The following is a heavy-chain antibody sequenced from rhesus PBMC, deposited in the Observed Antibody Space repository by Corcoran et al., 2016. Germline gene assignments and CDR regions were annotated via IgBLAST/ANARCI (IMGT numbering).Heavy chain of an antibody. D-gene: IGHD3-3*01. CDR1: GGSISRNY. CDR2: IYGSGGST. V-gene: IGHV4-160*01. J-gene: IGHJ4*01. CDR3: ARNIWTGYHDY. Sequence: QVQLQESGPGLVKPSETLSLTCAVPGGSISRNYWSWIRQPPGKGLEWIGRIYGSGGSTDYNPSLRSRVTISTDTSKNQFSLKLSSVTAADPAVYYCARNIWTGYHDYWGQGVLVTVSS.